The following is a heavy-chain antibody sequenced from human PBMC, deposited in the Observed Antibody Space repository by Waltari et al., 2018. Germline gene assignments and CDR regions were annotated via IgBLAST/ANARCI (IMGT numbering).Heavy chain of an antibody. J-gene: IGHJ4*02. CDR2: INPNSGGA. V-gene: IGHV1-2*02. Sequence: QVQLVQSGAEVKKPGASVKVSCKASGYTFTGYYMHWVRQAPGQGLDWMGWINPNSGGANYAQKFQGRFTMTRDTSISTAYMELRRLRSDDTAVYYCARESYGSGSYYYDYWGQGTLVTVSS. CDR3: ARESYGSGSYYYDY. D-gene: IGHD3-10*01. CDR1: GYTFTGYY.